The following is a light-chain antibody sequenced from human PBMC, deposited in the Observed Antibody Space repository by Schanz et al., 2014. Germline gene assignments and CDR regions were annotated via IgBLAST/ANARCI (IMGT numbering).Light chain of an antibody. CDR3: SSFTTSSAPGV. CDR1: SSDVGAYNS. V-gene: IGLV2-14*01. J-gene: IGLJ3*02. Sequence: QSVLTQPASVSGSPGQSITISCSGTSSDVGAYNSVSWYQQHPGKAPKLMISDVTNRPSGVSNRFSGSKSGNRASLTISGLQAEDEADYYCSSFTTSSAPGVFGGGTKLTVL. CDR2: DVT.